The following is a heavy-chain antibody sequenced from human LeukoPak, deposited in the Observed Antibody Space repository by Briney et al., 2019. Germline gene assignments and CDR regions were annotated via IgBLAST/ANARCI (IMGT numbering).Heavy chain of an antibody. CDR3: ARDHHAPPSGSFSYY. Sequence: SVKVSCKASGGTFSNYAFNWVRQAPGQGLEWMGGIIPLFGTANYAQKFQDRVTITADESTSTAYMELSSLRSEDTAVYYCARDHHAPPSGSFSYYWGQRTLVTVSS. CDR2: IIPLFGTA. D-gene: IGHD1-26*01. V-gene: IGHV1-69*01. J-gene: IGHJ4*02. CDR1: GGTFSNYA.